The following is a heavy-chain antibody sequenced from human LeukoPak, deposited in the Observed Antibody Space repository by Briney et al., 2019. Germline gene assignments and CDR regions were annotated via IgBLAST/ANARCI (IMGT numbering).Heavy chain of an antibody. Sequence: PGGSLRLSCAASGFTFTSDGMSWVRQAPGKGLEWVSALSGSGSTTYYADSVKGRFTISRDNSKNTLFLEMNSLRVEDTAVYYCAKAGYSSSWPLDYWGQGTQVTVFS. CDR2: LSGSGSTT. D-gene: IGHD6-13*01. CDR3: AKAGYSSSWPLDY. J-gene: IGHJ4*02. CDR1: GFTFTSDG. V-gene: IGHV3-23*01.